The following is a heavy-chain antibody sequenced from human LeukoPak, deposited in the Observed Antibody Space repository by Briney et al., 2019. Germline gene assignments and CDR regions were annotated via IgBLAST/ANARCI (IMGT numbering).Heavy chain of an antibody. CDR2: FYYTGTT. CDR3: ARHPGTALGLDAFDI. J-gene: IGHJ3*02. CDR1: GGSISRSVYY. V-gene: IGHV4-39*01. D-gene: IGHD5-18*01. Sequence: SETLSLTCAVSGGSISRSVYYWGWIRQPPGKGLEWIWTFYYTGTTYYNPSLKSRVSISGDTSENQFSLKLRSVTATDSAVYFCARHPGTALGLDAFDIWGQGTMVTVSS.